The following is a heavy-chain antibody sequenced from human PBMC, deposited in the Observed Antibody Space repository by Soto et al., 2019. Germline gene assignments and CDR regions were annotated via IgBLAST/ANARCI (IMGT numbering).Heavy chain of an antibody. V-gene: IGHV1-18*01. CDR1: GYTFTSYC. CDR2: ISAYNGKT. J-gene: IGHJ5*01. Sequence: ASVMVPFKAFGYTFTSYCISWVRQAPGQGLDCMGWISAYNGKTNYEQNLQGRVTLNTDPSTSTSYMSLRTLRSDATAVYYCARSGGDIFLVPAGDSW. D-gene: IGHD2-2*01. CDR3: ARSGGDIFLVPAGDS.